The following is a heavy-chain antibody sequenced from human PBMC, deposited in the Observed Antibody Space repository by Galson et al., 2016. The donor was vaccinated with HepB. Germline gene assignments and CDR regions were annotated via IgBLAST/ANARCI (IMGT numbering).Heavy chain of an antibody. CDR2: IGSIGTTK. CDR3: VGYGVIDAFDV. V-gene: IGHV3-48*03. Sequence: SLRLSCAASGFTFSTFEMNWVRQAPGKGLEWVSFIGSIGTTKYYSDSVKGRFTISRDNAKNSLYLQMNSLRAEDTAVYYCVGYGVIDAFDVWGQGTLVTVSS. CDR1: GFTFSTFE. J-gene: IGHJ3*01. D-gene: IGHD3-10*01.